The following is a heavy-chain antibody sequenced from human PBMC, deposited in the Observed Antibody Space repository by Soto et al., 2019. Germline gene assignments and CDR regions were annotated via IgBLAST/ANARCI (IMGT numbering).Heavy chain of an antibody. J-gene: IGHJ6*02. CDR1: GGSVSSGSYY. Sequence: SETLSLTCTVSGGSVSSGSYYWSWIRQPPGKGLEWIGYIYYSGSTNYNPSLKSRVTISVDTSKNQFSLKLSSVTAADTAVYYCARDRFAGTTGGYYYYYGMDVWGQGTTVTVS. CDR2: IYYSGST. V-gene: IGHV4-61*01. CDR3: ARDRFAGTTGGYYYYYGMDV. D-gene: IGHD1-7*01.